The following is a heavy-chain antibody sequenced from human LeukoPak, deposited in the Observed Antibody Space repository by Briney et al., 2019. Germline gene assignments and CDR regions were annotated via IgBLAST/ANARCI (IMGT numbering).Heavy chain of an antibody. D-gene: IGHD5-24*01. V-gene: IGHV1-69*13. J-gene: IGHJ6*02. CDR2: IIPIFGTA. CDR1: GGTFISYA. Sequence: SVKVSCKASGGTFISYAIRWERQAPGQWLEWMGGIIPIFGTANYAQKFQGRVTITADESTSTAYMELSSLRSEDTAVYYCARTRRDGYNYHYGVDVWGQGTTVTVSS. CDR3: ARTRRDGYNYHYGVDV.